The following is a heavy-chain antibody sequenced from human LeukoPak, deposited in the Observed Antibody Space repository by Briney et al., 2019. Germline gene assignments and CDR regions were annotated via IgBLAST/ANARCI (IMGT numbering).Heavy chain of an antibody. V-gene: IGHV1-58*01. D-gene: IGHD3-3*01. J-gene: IGHJ3*02. CDR1: GFTFTSSA. CDR2: IVVGSGNT. Sequence: ASAKVSCKASGFTFTSSAVQWVRQARGQRLEWIGWIVVGSGNTNYAQKFQERVTITRDMSTSTAYMELSSLRSEDTAVYYCAATLRSTYYDFWSGLDAFDIWGQGTMVTVSS. CDR3: AATLRSTYYDFWSGLDAFDI.